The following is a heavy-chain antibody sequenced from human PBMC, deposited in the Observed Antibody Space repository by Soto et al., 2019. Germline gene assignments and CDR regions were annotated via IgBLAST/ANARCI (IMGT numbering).Heavy chain of an antibody. CDR3: TREFSGSGG. J-gene: IGHJ4*02. CDR1: GFTFGDYP. D-gene: IGHD3-10*01. Sequence: EVQLVESGGGLVKPGQSLRLSCVASGFTFGDYPMSWFRQAPGKGLEWVGFIKSKAYGGTTEYATSVKGRFTISGDDSKSIVYLQMNSLKPEGTAVYYCTREFSGSGGWGQGTLVTVSS. CDR2: IKSKAYGGTT. V-gene: IGHV3-49*05.